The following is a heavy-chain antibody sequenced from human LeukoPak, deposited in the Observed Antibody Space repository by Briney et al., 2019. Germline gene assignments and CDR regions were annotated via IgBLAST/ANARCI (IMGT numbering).Heavy chain of an antibody. V-gene: IGHV4-4*07. CDR3: ARGRYCSADICSGGDAFDI. Sequence: SETLSLTCTVSGGSLNNYYWSWIRQPAGKGLEWIWRIYTRGSTNYNPSLKSRVTMSVDTSKNKFSLKLSSVTAADTAVYYCARGRYCSADICSGGDAFDIWGQGTMVSVSS. CDR2: IYTRGST. CDR1: GGSLNNYY. J-gene: IGHJ3*02. D-gene: IGHD2-15*01.